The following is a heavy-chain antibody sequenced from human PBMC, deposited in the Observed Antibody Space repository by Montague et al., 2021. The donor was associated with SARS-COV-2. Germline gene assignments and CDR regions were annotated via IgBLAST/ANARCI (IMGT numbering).Heavy chain of an antibody. Sequence: CAISGDSVSSNNAAWNWIRQSPSRGLEWLGRTYYRSRWYREYAVSVKSRTTIDPDTSKNQFSLQLNSVTPEGTAVYYCARVWTTEWYEGYFDNWGQGTLVTVSS. CDR2: TYYRSRWYR. J-gene: IGHJ4*02. CDR3: ARVWTTEWYEGYFDN. D-gene: IGHD3-3*01. CDR1: GDSVSSNNAA. V-gene: IGHV6-1*01.